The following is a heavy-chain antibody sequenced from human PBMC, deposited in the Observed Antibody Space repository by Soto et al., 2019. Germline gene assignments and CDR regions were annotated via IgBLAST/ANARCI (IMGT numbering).Heavy chain of an antibody. Sequence: ASVKVSCKASGYTFTDYFIHWVRQAPGQGLEWMGWISPNNGDRISAQKFQDRVTMTRDTSINTAYMELSRLRSDDMAVYYCVRGGARNTATHLKRPFDSWG. CDR1: GYTFTDYF. J-gene: IGHJ4*01. CDR3: VRGGARNTATHLKRPFDS. D-gene: IGHD5-18*01. V-gene: IGHV1-2*02. CDR2: ISPNNGDR.